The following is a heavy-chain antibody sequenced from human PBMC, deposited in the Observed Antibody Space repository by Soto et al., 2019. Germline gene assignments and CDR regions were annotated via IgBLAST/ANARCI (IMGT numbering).Heavy chain of an antibody. Sequence: GGSLRLSCAASGFTFSSYAMHWVRQAPGKGLEWVAVISYDGSNKYYADSVKGRFTISRDNSKNTLYLQMNSLRAEDTAVYYCASTASGWSSLFDPWGRGTLVTVSS. V-gene: IGHV3-30-3*01. D-gene: IGHD6-19*01. J-gene: IGHJ5*02. CDR3: ASTASGWSSLFDP. CDR2: ISYDGSNK. CDR1: GFTFSSYA.